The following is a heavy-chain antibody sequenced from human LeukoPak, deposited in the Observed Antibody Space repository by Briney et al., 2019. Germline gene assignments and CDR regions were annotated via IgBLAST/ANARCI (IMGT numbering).Heavy chain of an antibody. V-gene: IGHV4-39*07. D-gene: IGHD6-6*01. CDR3: ARDKSSSSFFLDY. CDR1: GDSISSSNYY. J-gene: IGHJ4*02. CDR2: IYYSGST. Sequence: SETLSLTCTVSGDSISSSNYYWGWIRQPPGKGLEWIASIYYSGSTYYNPSLKSRVTISVDTSKNQFSLKLSSVTAADTAVYYCARDKSSSSFFLDYWGQGTLVTVSS.